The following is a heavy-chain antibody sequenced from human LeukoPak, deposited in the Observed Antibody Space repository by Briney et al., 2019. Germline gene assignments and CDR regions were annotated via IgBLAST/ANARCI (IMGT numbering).Heavy chain of an antibody. CDR2: FTHLETT. CDR1: GGSFRGYY. V-gene: IGHV4-34*01. D-gene: IGHD3-3*01. J-gene: IGHJ4*02. Sequence: SETLSLTCDVYGGSFRGYYWTWIRQSPGKGLEWLGEFTHLETTNYNPSLKSRVTISVDTSKNQFSLKLSSVTAADTAVYYCARRFWSGRFDYWGQGTLVTVSS. CDR3: ARRFWSGRFDY.